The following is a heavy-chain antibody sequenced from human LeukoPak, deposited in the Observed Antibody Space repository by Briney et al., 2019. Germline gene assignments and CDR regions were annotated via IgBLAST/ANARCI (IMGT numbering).Heavy chain of an antibody. CDR1: GGSISSYY. V-gene: IGHV4-59*08. CDR2: IYSSGNT. CDR3: ARSLYAGIYYYYYMDV. Sequence: PSETLSLTCTVSGGSISSYYWSWIRQPPGRGLEWIGYIYSSGNTNYNPSLKSRVTISLDTSKNQFSLRLSSVTAADTAVFYCARSLYAGIYYYYYMDVWGKGAMVTISS. D-gene: IGHD6-13*01. J-gene: IGHJ6*03.